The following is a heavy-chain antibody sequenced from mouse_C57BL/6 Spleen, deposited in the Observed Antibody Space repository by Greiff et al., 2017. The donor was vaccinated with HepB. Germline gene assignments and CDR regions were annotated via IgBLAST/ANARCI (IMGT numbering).Heavy chain of an antibody. CDR3: ARGSDYYGSSYEYAMDD. D-gene: IGHD1-1*01. CDR1: GYTFTSYN. Sequence: LQESGAELVRPGASVTMSCKASGYTFTSYNMHWVKQTPRQGLEWIGAIYPGNGDTSYNQKFKGKATLTVDKSSSTAYMQLSSLTSEDSAVYYCARGSDYYGSSYEYAMDDWGQGTSVTVSS. J-gene: IGHJ4*01. V-gene: IGHV1-12*01. CDR2: IYPGNGDT.